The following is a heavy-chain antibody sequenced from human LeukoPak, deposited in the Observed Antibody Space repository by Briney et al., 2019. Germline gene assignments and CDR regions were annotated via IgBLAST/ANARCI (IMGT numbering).Heavy chain of an antibody. Sequence: GTLSLTCAVSGGSISSSNWWSWVRQPPGKGLEWVSSISSSSSYIYYADSVKGRFTISRDNAKNSLYLQMNSLRAEDTAVYYCARDLKYCGGDCYSFDWYFDLWGRGTLVTVSS. D-gene: IGHD2-21*02. V-gene: IGHV3-21*01. CDR3: ARDLKYCGGDCYSFDWYFDL. J-gene: IGHJ2*01. CDR1: GGSISSSN. CDR2: ISSSSSYI.